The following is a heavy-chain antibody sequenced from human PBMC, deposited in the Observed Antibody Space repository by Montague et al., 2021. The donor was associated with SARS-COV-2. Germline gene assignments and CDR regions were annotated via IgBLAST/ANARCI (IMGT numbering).Heavy chain of an antibody. D-gene: IGHD6-13*01. Sequence: SETLSLTCTVSGGSINYYYWHWLRQSTAKGLEWIGRIYSSGNANYSPPLKSRVTMSVDTSQNQFSLKLNSLTAADTAVYYCARGDHPQSASWYFFDTWGQGALVTVSS. CDR1: GGSINYYY. CDR2: IYSSGNA. J-gene: IGHJ4*02. V-gene: IGHV4-4*07. CDR3: ARGDHPQSASWYFFDT.